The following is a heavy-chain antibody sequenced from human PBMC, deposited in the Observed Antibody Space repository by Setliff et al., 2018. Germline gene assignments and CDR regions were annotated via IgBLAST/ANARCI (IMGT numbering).Heavy chain of an antibody. J-gene: IGHJ3*02. V-gene: IGHV4-38-2*01. CDR1: YYSISSGYY. CDR3: ARHIWGAKMQLPHDVFDI. D-gene: IGHD2-2*01. CDR2: MYHSGST. Sequence: PSETLSLTCAVSYYSISSGYYWGWIRQPPGKGLEWIGSMYHSGSTYYSPSLESRVTVSVDMSKNHLSLKLSSVTAADTAVYYCARHIWGAKMQLPHDVFDIWGQGTMVTVSS.